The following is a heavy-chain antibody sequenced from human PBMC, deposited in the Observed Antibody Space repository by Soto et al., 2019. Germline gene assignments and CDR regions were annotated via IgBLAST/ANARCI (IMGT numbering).Heavy chain of an antibody. V-gene: IGHV4-34*01. CDR2: INHSGST. D-gene: IGHD5-18*01. CDR3: ARGDRKRGYSYGQRYYFDY. CDR1: GGSFSGYY. J-gene: IGHJ4*02. Sequence: PSETLSLTCAVYGGSFSGYYWSWIRQPPGKGLEWIGEINHSGSTNYNPSLKSRVTISVDTSKNQFSLKLSSVTAADTAVYYCARGDRKRGYSYGQRYYFDYWGQGTLVTVSS.